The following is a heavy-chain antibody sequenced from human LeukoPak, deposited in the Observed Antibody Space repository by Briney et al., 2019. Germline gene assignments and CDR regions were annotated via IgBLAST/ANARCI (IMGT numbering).Heavy chain of an antibody. Sequence: GGSLRLSCAVSGFTFSGFWMSWSRQAPGKGLEWVAGISSDGSEGYYADVVKGRFTISRDNAKNSLYLQINSLRAEDTAVYYCARSSYSSSSSVWGQGTMVTVSS. CDR3: ARSSYSSSSSV. V-gene: IGHV3-7*03. D-gene: IGHD6-6*01. J-gene: IGHJ3*01. CDR1: GFTFSGFW. CDR2: ISSDGSEG.